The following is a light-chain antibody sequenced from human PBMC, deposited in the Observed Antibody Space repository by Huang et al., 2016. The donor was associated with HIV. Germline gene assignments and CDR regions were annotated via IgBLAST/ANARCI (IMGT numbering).Light chain of an antibody. Sequence: EIVLTQSPGTLSLSPGERVTLSCRASQSITSSHLAWYQQKPGQAPRLLIDGASSRATGLPDRFRGSGSGTDFTLTISRLEPEDFAVYYCHQYHTSSTFGQGTRLEIK. J-gene: IGKJ5*01. CDR3: HQYHTSST. CDR2: GAS. V-gene: IGKV3-20*01. CDR1: QSITSSH.